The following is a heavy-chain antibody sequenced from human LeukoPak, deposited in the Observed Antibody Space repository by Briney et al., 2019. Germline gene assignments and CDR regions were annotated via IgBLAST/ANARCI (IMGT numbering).Heavy chain of an antibody. D-gene: IGHD4-17*01. CDR3: ARDPAYGDYASNYYYYYGMDV. J-gene: IGHJ6*02. CDR2: IWYDGSNK. Sequence: GGSLRLSCAASGFTFSSYGMHWVRQAPGKGLEWVAVIWYDGSNKYYADSVKGRFTISRGNSKNTLYLQMNSLRAEDTAVYYCARDPAYGDYASNYYYYYGMDVWGQGTTVTVSS. V-gene: IGHV3-33*01. CDR1: GFTFSSYG.